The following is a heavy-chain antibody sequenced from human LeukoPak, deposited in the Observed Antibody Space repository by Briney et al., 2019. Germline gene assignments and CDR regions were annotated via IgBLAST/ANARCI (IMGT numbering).Heavy chain of an antibody. V-gene: IGHV3-30*18. Sequence: PGRSLRLSCAASGFTFSSYGMHWVRQAPGKGLEGVAVISYDGSNKYYADSVKGRFTIPRDNSKNTLYPQMNSLRAEDTAVYYCAKDQYSSGWYSDYWGQGTLVTVSS. CDR2: ISYDGSNK. CDR3: AKDQYSSGWYSDY. J-gene: IGHJ4*02. CDR1: GFTFSSYG. D-gene: IGHD6-19*01.